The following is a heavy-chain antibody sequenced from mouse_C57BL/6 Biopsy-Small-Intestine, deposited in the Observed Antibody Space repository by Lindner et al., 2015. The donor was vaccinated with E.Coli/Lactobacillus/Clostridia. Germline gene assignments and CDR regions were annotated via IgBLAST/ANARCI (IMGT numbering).Heavy chain of an antibody. CDR2: ILPGSGNT. V-gene: IGHV1-9*01. Sequence: VQLQESGAELMKPGASVKLSCKATGYTFTGYWIEWVKQRPGHGLEWIGEILPGSGNTNYNEKFKGKATFTADTSSNTAYMQLSSLTTEDSAIYYCASYHYGSRSYFDYWGQGTTPTVSS. D-gene: IGHD1-1*01. CDR3: ASYHYGSRSYFDY. J-gene: IGHJ2*01. CDR1: GYTFTGYW.